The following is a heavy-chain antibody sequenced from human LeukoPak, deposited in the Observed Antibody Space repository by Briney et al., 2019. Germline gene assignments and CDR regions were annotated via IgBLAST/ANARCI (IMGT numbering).Heavy chain of an antibody. CDR3: ARDATQN. CDR2: INGDGSVI. Sequence: GGSLRLSCAASGFTFSNYWMHWVRQAPGKGLVWVSRINGDGSVINYADPVKGRFTISRDNAKNTLYLQMTSLRAEDSAVYYCARDATQNWGQGTLVTVSS. J-gene: IGHJ4*02. V-gene: IGHV3-74*01. CDR1: GFTFSNYW.